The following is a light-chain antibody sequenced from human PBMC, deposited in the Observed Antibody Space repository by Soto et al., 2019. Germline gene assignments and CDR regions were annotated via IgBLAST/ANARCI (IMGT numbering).Light chain of an antibody. Sequence: QSALTQPRSVSGSPGQSVTISCTGTSSDVGGYNYVSWYQQHPGKVPKLMIYDVSKRPSGVPDRFSGSKSGNTASLTISGLQAGDEADYYCCSYAGSYTYVFGTGTKVTVL. CDR3: CSYAGSYTYV. J-gene: IGLJ1*01. CDR2: DVS. CDR1: SSDVGGYNY. V-gene: IGLV2-11*01.